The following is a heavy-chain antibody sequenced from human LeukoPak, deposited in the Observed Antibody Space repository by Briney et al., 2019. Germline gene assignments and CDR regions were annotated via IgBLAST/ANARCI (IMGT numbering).Heavy chain of an antibody. V-gene: IGHV3-7*01. CDR3: ARDTYRFFDF. Sequence: PGGSLRLSCAASGFTFSSYAMTWVRQAPGKGLEWVANINEDGSDKYYVDSVKGRFTVSRDNAKNSLYLQMNSLRAEDTAIYSCARDTYRFFDFWGQGTLVTVSS. CDR1: GFTFSSYA. J-gene: IGHJ4*02. CDR2: INEDGSDK. D-gene: IGHD1-1*01.